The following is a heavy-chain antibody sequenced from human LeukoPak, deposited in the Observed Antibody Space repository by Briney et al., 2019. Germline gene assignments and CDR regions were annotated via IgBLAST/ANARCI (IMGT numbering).Heavy chain of an antibody. CDR1: GLTFSNVW. Sequence: GGSFRLSCVVSGLTFSNVWMSWFRQAPGKGLEWVGRIKSKTHGGTTDYAAPVYGRFTVSRDDSKNTLYLQMNSLQTEDTAVYYCTTFSDCTSSICYTNYWGQGTLVTVSS. V-gene: IGHV3-15*01. D-gene: IGHD2-2*02. CDR3: TTFSDCTSSICYTNY. CDR2: IKSKTHGGTT. J-gene: IGHJ4*02.